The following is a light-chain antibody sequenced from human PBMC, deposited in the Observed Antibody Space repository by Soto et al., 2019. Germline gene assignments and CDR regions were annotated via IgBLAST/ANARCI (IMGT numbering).Light chain of an antibody. J-gene: IGKJ5*01. CDR2: AAS. CDR1: QSISSY. CDR3: QQSYSTLT. V-gene: IGKV1-39*01. Sequence: DIEMTKSPSSLSSSVGDRVPVTFRASQSISSYLNWYQQKPGKAPKLLIYAASSLQSGVPSRFSGSGSGTDFTLTISSLQPEDFATYYCQQSYSTLTFGQGSRLEIK.